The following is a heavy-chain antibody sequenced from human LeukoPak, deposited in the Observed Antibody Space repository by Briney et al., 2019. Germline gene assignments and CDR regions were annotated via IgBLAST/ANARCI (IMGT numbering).Heavy chain of an antibody. J-gene: IGHJ4*02. V-gene: IGHV3-7*04. CDR1: GFTFSSYW. Sequence: GGSLRLSCAASGFTFSSYWMSWVRQAPGKGLEWVANLKQDGSEKYYVDSVKGRFTISRDNAKNSLYLQMNSLRAEDTAVYYCARVYSSGWYGIDYWGQGTLVTVSS. D-gene: IGHD6-19*01. CDR2: LKQDGSEK. CDR3: ARVYSSGWYGIDY.